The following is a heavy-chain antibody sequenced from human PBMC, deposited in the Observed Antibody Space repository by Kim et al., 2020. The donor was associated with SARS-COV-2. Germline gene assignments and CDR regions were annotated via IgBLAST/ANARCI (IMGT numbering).Heavy chain of an antibody. J-gene: IGHJ6*01. CDR2: FDPEDGET. V-gene: IGHV1-24*01. CDR1: GYTLTELS. CDR3: ATDLRRGYCSGGSCYSREVNGMDV. D-gene: IGHD2-15*01. Sequence: ASVKVSCKVSGYTLTELSMHWVRQAPGKGLEWMGGFDPEDGETIYAQKFQGRVTMTEDTSTDTAYMELSSLRSEDTAVYYCATDLRRGYCSGGSCYSREVNGMDVCGQGTTGTVS.